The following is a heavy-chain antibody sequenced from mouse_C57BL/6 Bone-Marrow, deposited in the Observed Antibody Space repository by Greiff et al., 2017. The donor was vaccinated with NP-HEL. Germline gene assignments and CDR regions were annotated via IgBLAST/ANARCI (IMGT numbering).Heavy chain of an antibody. J-gene: IGHJ2*01. V-gene: IGHV14-2*01. CDR3: AGGTTVVDFDY. CDR2: IDPEDGET. D-gene: IGHD1-1*01. Sequence: EVKLVESGAELVKPGASVKLSCTASGFNIKDYYMHWVKQRTEQGLEWIGRIDPEDGETKYAPKFQGKATITADTSSNTAYLQLSSLTSEDTAVYYCAGGTTVVDFDYWGQGTTLTVSS. CDR1: GFNIKDYY.